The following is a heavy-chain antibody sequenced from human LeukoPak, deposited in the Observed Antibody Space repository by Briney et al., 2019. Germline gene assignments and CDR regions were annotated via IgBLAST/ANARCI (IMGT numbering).Heavy chain of an antibody. CDR3: AKAGIAVPATPEY. CDR1: GFTFSSYA. V-gene: IGHV3-23*01. D-gene: IGHD6-19*01. Sequence: GGSLRLSCAASGFTFSSYAMNWVPQAPGKGLEWVSVISSSGGTTYYSDSVKGRFIISRDNSKNTLYLQMNSLRAEDTAVYYCAKAGIAVPATPEYCGQGTQVTVSS. CDR2: ISSSGGTT. J-gene: IGHJ4*02.